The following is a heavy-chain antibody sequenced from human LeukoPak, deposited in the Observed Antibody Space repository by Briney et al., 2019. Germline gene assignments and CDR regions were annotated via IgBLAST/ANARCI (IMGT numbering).Heavy chain of an antibody. CDR3: ARDYSSSWYLYYYYGMDV. CDR1: GFTFSGYP. V-gene: IGHV3-30-3*01. CDR2: ISYDGSNK. Sequence: GGSLRLSCAASGFTFSGYPIHWVRQAPGKGLEWVAVISYDGSNKYYADSVKGRFTISRGNSKNTLYLQMNSLRAEDTAVYYCARDYSSSWYLYYYYGMDVWGQGTTVTVSS. D-gene: IGHD6-13*01. J-gene: IGHJ6*02.